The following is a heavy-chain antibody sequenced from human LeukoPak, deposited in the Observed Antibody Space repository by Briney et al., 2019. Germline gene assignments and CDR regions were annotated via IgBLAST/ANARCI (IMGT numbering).Heavy chain of an antibody. D-gene: IGHD6-13*01. CDR2: IYYSGST. CDR1: AGSISSYY. CDR3: ARFFLGQLAFDY. J-gene: IGHJ4*02. Sequence: SETLSLTCTVYAGSISSYYWSWLRQPPGKGLEWIGNIYYSGSTNYNPSLKRGSTISVDTSKNQFSLKLSSVTAADTAVYYCARFFLGQLAFDYWAQGTLVSVS. V-gene: IGHV4-59*01.